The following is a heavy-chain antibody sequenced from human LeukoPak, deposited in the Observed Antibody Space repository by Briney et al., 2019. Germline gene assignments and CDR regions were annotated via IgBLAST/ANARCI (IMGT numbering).Heavy chain of an antibody. CDR2: IYYSGST. CDR1: GGSISSTSYY. V-gene: IGHV4-39*01. Sequence: SETLSLTCTVSGGSISSTSYYWGWIRQPPGKGLEWIGYIYYSGSTYYNPSLKSRVTISVDTSKNQFSLKLSSVTAADTAVYYCARREDGRYTIDYWGQGTLVTVSS. J-gene: IGHJ4*02. CDR3: ARREDGRYTIDY. D-gene: IGHD5-24*01.